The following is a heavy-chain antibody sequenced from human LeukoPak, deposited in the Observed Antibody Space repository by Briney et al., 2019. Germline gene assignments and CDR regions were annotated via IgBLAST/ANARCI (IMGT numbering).Heavy chain of an antibody. CDR2: IYYSGNT. D-gene: IGHD3-10*01. Sequence: PSETLSLTCTVSGGSISSSTYYWGWIRQPPGKGLEWIGSIYYSGNTYYNPSLKSRVTISLDTSKNQFSLKLNSVTAADTAVYYCARDPVFRWFDPWGQGTLVTVSS. J-gene: IGHJ5*02. V-gene: IGHV4-39*07. CDR1: GGSISSSTYY. CDR3: ARDPVFRWFDP.